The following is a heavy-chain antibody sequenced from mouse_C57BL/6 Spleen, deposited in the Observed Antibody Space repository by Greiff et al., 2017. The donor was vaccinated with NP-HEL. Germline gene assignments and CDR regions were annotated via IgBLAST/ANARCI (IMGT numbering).Heavy chain of an antibody. J-gene: IGHJ2*01. CDR3: ARNKDY. Sequence: EVQLQQSGPELVKPGASVKISCKASGYSFTGYYMNWVKQSPEKSLEWIGEINPSTGGTTYNQKFKAKATLTVDKSSSTAYMQLKSLTSEDSAVYYCARNKDYWGKGTTLTVSS. CDR2: INPSTGGT. CDR1: GYSFTGYY. V-gene: IGHV1-42*01.